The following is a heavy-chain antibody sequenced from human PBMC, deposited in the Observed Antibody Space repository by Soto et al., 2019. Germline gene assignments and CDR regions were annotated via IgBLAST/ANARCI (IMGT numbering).Heavy chain of an antibody. CDR3: ATLPIKVVPAAIATSSGFDY. D-gene: IGHD2-2*01. J-gene: IGHJ4*02. Sequence: SETLSLTCTVSGGSISSSSYYWGWIRQPPGKGLEWIGSIYYSGSTYYNPSLKSRVTISVDTSKNQFSLKLGSVTAADTAVYYCATLPIKVVPAAIATSSGFDYWGQGTLVTVSS. CDR2: IYYSGST. V-gene: IGHV4-39*01. CDR1: GGSISSSSYY.